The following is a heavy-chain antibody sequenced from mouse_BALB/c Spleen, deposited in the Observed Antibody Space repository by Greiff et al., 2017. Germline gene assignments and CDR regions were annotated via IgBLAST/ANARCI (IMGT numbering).Heavy chain of an antibody. CDR2: IYPGNSDT. V-gene: IGHV1-5*01. J-gene: IGHJ4*01. CDR3: TRIYRYDEGYAMDY. D-gene: IGHD2-14*01. Sequence: EVQLQQSGTVLARPGASVKMSCKASGYTFTSYWMHWVKQRPGQGLEWIGAIYPGNSDTSYTQKFKGKAKLTAVTSTSTAYMELSSLTNEDSAVYYCTRIYRYDEGYAMDYWGQGTSVTVSS. CDR1: GYTFTSYW.